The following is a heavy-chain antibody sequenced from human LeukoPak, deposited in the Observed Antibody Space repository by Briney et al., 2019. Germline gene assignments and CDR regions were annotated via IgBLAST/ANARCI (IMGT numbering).Heavy chain of an antibody. J-gene: IGHJ4*02. D-gene: IGHD1-14*01. CDR3: ATETIGRHYDY. V-gene: IGHV3-21*01. CDR1: GFTFSSCG. CDR2: IGPTGTDR. Sequence: PGGSLGLSCAASGFTFSSCGFNWVRQAPGKGLEWVSSIGPTGTDRYYADSVRGRFTISRDNAENSMYLQMDSLRDEDTAVYYCATETIGRHYDYWGQGTLLTVSS.